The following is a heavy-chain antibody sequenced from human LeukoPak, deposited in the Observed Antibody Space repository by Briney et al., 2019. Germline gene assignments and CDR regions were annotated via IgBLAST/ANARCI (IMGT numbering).Heavy chain of an antibody. D-gene: IGHD4-23*01. CDR2: INPNSGGT. CDR1: GYTFTGYY. CDR3: ARNGGLGRDYYYYYYMDV. J-gene: IGHJ6*03. Sequence: ASVKVSCKASGYTFTGYYMHWVRQAPGQGLEWMGWINPNSGGTNYAQKFQGRVTMTRDTSISTAYMELSSLRSEDTAVYYCARNGGLGRDYYYYYYMDVWGKGTTVTISS. V-gene: IGHV1-2*02.